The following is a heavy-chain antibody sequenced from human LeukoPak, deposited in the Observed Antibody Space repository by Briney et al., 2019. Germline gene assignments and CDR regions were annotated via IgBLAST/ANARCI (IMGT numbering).Heavy chain of an antibody. CDR3: ARRDLWFGFFDY. D-gene: IGHD3-10*01. CDR2: ICQNGNI. Sequence: SETLSLTCDVFGGSISSSYWWSWVRQSPEKGLEWIGEICQNGNINYNPSLKSRVTVSIAKSKNQFSLNLSSVTAADTAVYFCARRDLWFGFFDYWGQGTLVTVSS. V-gene: IGHV4-4*02. CDR1: GGSISSSYW. J-gene: IGHJ4*02.